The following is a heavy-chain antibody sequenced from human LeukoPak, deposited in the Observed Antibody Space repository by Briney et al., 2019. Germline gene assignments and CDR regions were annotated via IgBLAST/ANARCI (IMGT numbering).Heavy chain of an antibody. CDR2: ISYDGSNK. V-gene: IGHV3-30-3*01. D-gene: IGHD3-3*01. J-gene: IGHJ4*02. Sequence: PGGSLRLSCAASGFTFSSYAMHWVRQAPGKGLEWVAVISYDGSNKHYADSVKGRFTISRDNAKNSLYLQMNSLRAEDTAVYYCARAKGDHWSGYYTDYWGQGTLVTVSS. CDR1: GFTFSSYA. CDR3: ARAKGDHWSGYYTDY.